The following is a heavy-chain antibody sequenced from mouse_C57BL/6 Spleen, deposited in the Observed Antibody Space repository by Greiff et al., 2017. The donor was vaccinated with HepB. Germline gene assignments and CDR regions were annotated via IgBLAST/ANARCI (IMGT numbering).Heavy chain of an antibody. CDR2: IWGVGST. V-gene: IGHV2-6*01. CDR1: GFSLTSYG. J-gene: IGHJ3*01. CDR3: ASRTGFSWFAY. D-gene: IGHD4-1*01. Sequence: VQLVESGPGLVAPSQSLSITCTVSGFSLTSYGVDWVRQSPGKGLEWLGVIWGVGSTNYNSALKSRLSISKDNSKSQVFLKMNSLQTDDTAMYYCASRTGFSWFAYWGQGTLVTVSA.